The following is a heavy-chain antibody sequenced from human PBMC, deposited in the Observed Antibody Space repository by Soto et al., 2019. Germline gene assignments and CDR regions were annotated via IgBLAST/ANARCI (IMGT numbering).Heavy chain of an antibody. V-gene: IGHV3-21*01. J-gene: IGHJ4*02. D-gene: IGHD6-13*01. CDR3: AESAGYSSNWSPY. CDR2: ISGSGSYK. CDR1: GFTFVDYT. Sequence: GGSLRLSCAASGFTFVDYTMSWVRQAPGKGLEWVSSISGSGSYKYYADSVKCRFTISRDNANNSLYLQMNSLRAEDTALYYCAESAGYSSNWSPYWGQGTLVTVSS.